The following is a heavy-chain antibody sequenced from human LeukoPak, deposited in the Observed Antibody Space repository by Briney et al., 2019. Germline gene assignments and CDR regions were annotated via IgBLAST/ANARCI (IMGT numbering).Heavy chain of an antibody. CDR3: ARQGVATAIDY. CDR2: ISASGNT. D-gene: IGHD2-21*02. Sequence: SETLSLTCTVSGGSISNYYWSWIRQPAGKGLEWIGRISASGNTNYNPSLKSRGTMSVATSMNLFALKLSSMTAADTAVYYCARQGVATAIDYWGQGTLVTVSS. CDR1: GGSISNYY. J-gene: IGHJ4*02. V-gene: IGHV4-4*07.